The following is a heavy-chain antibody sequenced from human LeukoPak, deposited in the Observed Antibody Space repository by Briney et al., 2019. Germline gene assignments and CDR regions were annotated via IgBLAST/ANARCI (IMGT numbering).Heavy chain of an antibody. D-gene: IGHD2-21*02. CDR2: INADGSST. V-gene: IGHV3-74*01. J-gene: IGHJ3*02. Sequence: GSLRISCAASGFTFISYLVDWVRQGSGEGVVWVSRINADGSSTSYADSVKGRFTISRDNAKNTLYLQMDSLRAEDTAVYYCARTATDAFNIWGQGTMVTVSS. CDR3: ARTATDAFNI. CDR1: GFTFISYL.